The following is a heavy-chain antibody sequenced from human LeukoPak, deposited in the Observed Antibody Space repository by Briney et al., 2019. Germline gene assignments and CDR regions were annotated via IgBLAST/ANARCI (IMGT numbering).Heavy chain of an antibody. CDR2: ISSSSSYI. CDR1: GFTFSSYS. V-gene: IGHV3-21*01. CDR3: ARSGSYSRVFDY. J-gene: IGHJ4*02. Sequence: GGSLRLSCAASGFTFSSYSMNWVRQAPGKGLEWVSSISSSSSYIYYADSVKGRFTISRDNAKNSLYLRMNSLRAEDTAVYYCARSGSYSRVFDYWGQGTLVTVSS. D-gene: IGHD1-26*01.